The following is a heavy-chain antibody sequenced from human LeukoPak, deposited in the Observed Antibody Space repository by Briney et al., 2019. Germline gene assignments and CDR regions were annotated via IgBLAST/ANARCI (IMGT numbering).Heavy chain of an antibody. V-gene: IGHV3-7*01. CDR1: GFTFSYW. CDR2: IKQDGSEK. D-gene: IGHD3-22*01. J-gene: IGHJ4*02. Sequence: GGSLRLSCAASGFTFSYWMSWVRQAPGKGLEWVANIKQDGSEKYYVDSVKGRFTISRDNAKNSLYLQMNSLRAEDTAVYYCARDFYDSSAKILDYWGQGTLVTVSS. CDR3: ARDFYDSSAKILDY.